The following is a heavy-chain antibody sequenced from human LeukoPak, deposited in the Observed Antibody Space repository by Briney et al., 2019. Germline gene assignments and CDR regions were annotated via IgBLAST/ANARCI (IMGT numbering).Heavy chain of an antibody. V-gene: IGHV3-30-3*01. CDR3: ARDLVGIVNNAFDI. CDR2: ISYDGSNK. CDR1: GFTFSSYA. J-gene: IGHJ3*02. D-gene: IGHD3-22*01. Sequence: GGSLRLSYAASGFTFSSYAMHWVRQAPGKGLEWVAVISYDGSNKYYADSVKGRFTISRDNSKNTLYLQMNSLRAEDTAVYYCARDLVGIVNNAFDIWGQGTMVTVSS.